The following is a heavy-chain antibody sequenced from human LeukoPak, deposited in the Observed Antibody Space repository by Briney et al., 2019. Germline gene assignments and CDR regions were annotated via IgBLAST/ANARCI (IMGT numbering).Heavy chain of an antibody. D-gene: IGHD5-24*01. CDR3: ARDPRDGSPYLLTG. J-gene: IGHJ4*02. CDR1: GYTFTSYD. CDR2: MNPNSGNT. Sequence: GASVKVSCKASGYTFTSYDINWVRQATGQGLEWMGWMNPNSGNTGYAQKFQGRVTMTRNTSISTAYMELSSLRSEDTAVYYCARDPRDGSPYLLTGWGQGTLVTVSS. V-gene: IGHV1-8*01.